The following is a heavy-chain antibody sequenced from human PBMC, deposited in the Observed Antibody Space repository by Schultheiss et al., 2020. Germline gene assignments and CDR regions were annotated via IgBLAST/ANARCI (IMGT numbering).Heavy chain of an antibody. D-gene: IGHD5-18*01. V-gene: IGHV4-39*01. CDR3: ARLVNSYDGYYFDY. CDR1: GGSISSSSYY. J-gene: IGHJ4*02. Sequence: GSLRLSCTVSGGSISSSSYYWGWIRQPPGKGLEWIGSIYYSGSTYNNPSLKSRVTISLDTSKNQFSLKLSSVTAADTAVYYCARLVNSYDGYYFDYWGQGTLVTVSS. CDR2: IYYSGST.